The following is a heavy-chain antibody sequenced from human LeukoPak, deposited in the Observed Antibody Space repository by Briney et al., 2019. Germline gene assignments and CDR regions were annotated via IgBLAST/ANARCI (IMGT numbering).Heavy chain of an antibody. CDR3: ARGDLTCSGGSCYSRGYMDV. D-gene: IGHD2-15*01. CDR2: ITWNGAGR. V-gene: IGHV3-20*01. Sequence: GGSLRLSCAASGFTFDDYGMSWVRQAPGKGLEWVSGITWNGAGRGYADSVKGRFIISRDNAKNSLYLQMTSLRDDDTAVYHCARGDLTCSGGSCYSRGYMDVWGKGTTVTVSS. CDR1: GFTFDDYG. J-gene: IGHJ6*03.